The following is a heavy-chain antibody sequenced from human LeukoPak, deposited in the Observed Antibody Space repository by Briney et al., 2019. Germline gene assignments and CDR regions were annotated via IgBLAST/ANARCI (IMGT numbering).Heavy chain of an antibody. D-gene: IGHD3-10*01. V-gene: IGHV3-21*01. Sequence: GDSLRLSCTGPGFTFSDYAMAWVRQAPGKGLEWVSSIASNNDYRYSADSLRGRFTISRDNAKNSLYLQMNSLRPEDTAFYYCARKSSLVGVDAFDLWGQGTMVTVSS. CDR1: GFTFSDYA. CDR3: ARKSSLVGVDAFDL. CDR2: IASNNDYR. J-gene: IGHJ3*01.